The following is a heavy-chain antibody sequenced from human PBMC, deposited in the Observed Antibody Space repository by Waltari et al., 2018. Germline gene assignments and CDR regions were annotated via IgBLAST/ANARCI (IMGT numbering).Heavy chain of an antibody. Sequence: QVQLQESGPGLVKPSQTLSLTCTVSGGSISSGSYYWSWIRQPAGKGLEWIGYIYTSWSTNSNPSLKSRVTISVDTSKNQFSLKLSSVTAADTAVYYCARERGGDYGDYSFDYWGQGTLVTVSS. CDR3: ARERGGDYGDYSFDY. CDR2: IYTSWST. V-gene: IGHV4-61*09. J-gene: IGHJ4*02. D-gene: IGHD4-17*01. CDR1: GGSISSGSYY.